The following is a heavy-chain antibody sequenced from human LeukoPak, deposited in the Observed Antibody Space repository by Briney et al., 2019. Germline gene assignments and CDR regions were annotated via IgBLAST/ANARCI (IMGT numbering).Heavy chain of an antibody. V-gene: IGHV5-51*01. CDR1: GYSFTSYW. Sequence: GESLKISCKGSGYSFTSYWIGRVRQMPGKGLEWMGIIYPGDSDTRYSPSFQGQVTISADKSISTAYLQWSSLKASDTAMYYCARPGYSGYDTSDAFDIWGQGTMVTVSS. CDR3: ARPGYSGYDTSDAFDI. D-gene: IGHD5-12*01. J-gene: IGHJ3*02. CDR2: IYPGDSDT.